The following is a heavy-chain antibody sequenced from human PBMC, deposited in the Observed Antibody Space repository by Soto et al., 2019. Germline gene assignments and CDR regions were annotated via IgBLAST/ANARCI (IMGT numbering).Heavy chain of an antibody. CDR1: GYTFTSYG. CDR2: ISAYNGNT. CDR3: SLAPYCGADCYWPY. D-gene: IGHD2-21*01. Sequence: ASVKVSCKASGYTFTSYGISWVRQAPGQGLEWMGWISAYNGNTNYAQKLQGRVTMTTDTSTSTAYMELRSLRSDDTAVYYCSLAPYCGADCYWPYWAQGTLVTV. V-gene: IGHV1-18*01. J-gene: IGHJ1*01.